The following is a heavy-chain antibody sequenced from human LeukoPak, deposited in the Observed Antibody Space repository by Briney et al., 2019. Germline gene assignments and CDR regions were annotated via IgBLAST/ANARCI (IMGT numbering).Heavy chain of an antibody. D-gene: IGHD3-9*01. J-gene: IGHJ4*02. CDR1: TGTVSSYA. CDR2: IIPMFDTS. CDR3: ERDFDPHGPQKNYFDF. Sequence: ASVRDSFQAATGTVSSYALSGVRQAPGRGLEWMGRIIPMFDTSDYTQRLQGRVIFTADKSTGTAFMELSSLRFDDTATYYCERDFDPHGPQKNYFDFWDQGTLVTVSS. V-gene: IGHV1-69*06.